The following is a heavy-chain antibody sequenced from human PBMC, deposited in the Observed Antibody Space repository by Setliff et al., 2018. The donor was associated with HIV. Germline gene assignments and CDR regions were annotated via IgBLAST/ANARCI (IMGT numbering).Heavy chain of an antibody. CDR1: DFTFSSYG. V-gene: IGHV3-30*02. CDR3: AKGSI. J-gene: IGHJ4*02. CDR2: IRYDGSYK. D-gene: IGHD3-10*01. Sequence: GGSLRLSCAASDFTFSSYGMHWVRQAPGKGLEWVAFIRYDGSYKFYADSVKGRFSISRDDSKNTLYLEMNNLRLEDTAVYFCAKGSIWGQGTQVTAPQ.